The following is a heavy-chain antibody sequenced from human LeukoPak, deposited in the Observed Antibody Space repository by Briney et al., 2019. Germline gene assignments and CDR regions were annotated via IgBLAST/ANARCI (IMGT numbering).Heavy chain of an antibody. CDR3: ARHEYSGSYYGLSWFDP. CDR2: IYYSGST. V-gene: IGHV4-39*01. Sequence: SETLSLTCTVSGGSISSSGYYWGWIRQPPGKGLEWIASIYYSGSTYYNPSLKSRVTISVDTSKNTLSLKLSSLTAADTAVYYCARHEYSGSYYGLSWFDPWGQGTLVTVSS. D-gene: IGHD1-26*01. CDR1: GGSISSSGYY. J-gene: IGHJ5*02.